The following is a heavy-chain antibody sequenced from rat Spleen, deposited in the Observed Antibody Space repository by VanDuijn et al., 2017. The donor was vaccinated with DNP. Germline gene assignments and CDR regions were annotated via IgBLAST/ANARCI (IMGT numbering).Heavy chain of an antibody. D-gene: IGHD1-11*01. CDR3: TTDFERGY. CDR2: ISPSGGTT. CDR1: GFTFSDYA. J-gene: IGHJ2*01. Sequence: EVQLVESGGGLVQPGRSLRLSCAASGFTFSDYAMAWVRQAPKKGLEWVASISPSGGTTYYRDSVKGRFTVSRDNAKSSLYLQMDSLRSEDTATYYCTTDFERGYWGQGVMVTVSS. V-gene: IGHV5S23*01.